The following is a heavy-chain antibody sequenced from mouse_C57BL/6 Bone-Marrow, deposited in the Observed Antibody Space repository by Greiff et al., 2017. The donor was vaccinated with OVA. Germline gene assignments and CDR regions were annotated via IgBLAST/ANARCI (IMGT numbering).Heavy chain of an antibody. D-gene: IGHD2-10*01. Sequence: EVQLQQSGPGLVKPSQSLSLTCSVTGYSITSCYYWNWIRQFPGNKLEWMGYISYDGSNNYNPSLKNRISITRDTSKNQFFLKLNSVTTEDTATYYCARDLLRGFGFAYWGQGTLVTVSA. J-gene: IGHJ3*01. CDR1: GYSITSCYY. CDR3: ARDLLRGFGFAY. V-gene: IGHV3-6*01. CDR2: ISYDGSN.